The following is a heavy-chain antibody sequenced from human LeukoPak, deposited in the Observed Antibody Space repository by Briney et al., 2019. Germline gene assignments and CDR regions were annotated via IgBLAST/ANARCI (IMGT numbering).Heavy chain of an antibody. CDR2: IYPGDSDT. CDR1: GYSFTSYW. Sequence: GESLKISCKGSGYSFTSYWIGWVRQMPGKGLEWMGIIYPGDSDTRYSPSFQGQVTISADKSISTAYLQWSSLKASDTAMYYCAGREPYYDFWSGTDYWGQGTLVTVSS. CDR3: AGREPYYDFWSGTDY. V-gene: IGHV5-51*01. J-gene: IGHJ4*02. D-gene: IGHD3-3*01.